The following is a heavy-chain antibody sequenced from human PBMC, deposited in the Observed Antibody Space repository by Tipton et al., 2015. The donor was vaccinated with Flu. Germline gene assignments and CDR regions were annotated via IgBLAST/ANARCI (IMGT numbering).Heavy chain of an antibody. J-gene: IGHJ4*02. D-gene: IGHD3-10*02. CDR3: ARHTGDSVRGVIDY. CDR1: GYSINSGYC. Sequence: PGLVKPSETLSLTCVVSGYSINSGYCWGWVRQPPGKGLEWIGTICHSGSTYYNPSLKSRVTISVDTSKNQFSLRLSSVTAADTAVYYCARHTGDSVRGVIDYWGQGTLVTVSS. V-gene: IGHV4-38-2*01. CDR2: ICHSGST.